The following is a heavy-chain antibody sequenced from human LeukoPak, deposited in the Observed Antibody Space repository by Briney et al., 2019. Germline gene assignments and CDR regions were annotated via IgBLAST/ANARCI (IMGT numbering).Heavy chain of an antibody. J-gene: IGHJ6*02. CDR2: IYYSGST. D-gene: IGHD2-8*01. CDR1: GGSISSYY. V-gene: IGHV4-59*08. Sequence: SETLSLTCTVSGGSISSYYWSWIRQPPGKGLEWIGYIYYSGSTNYNPSLKSRVTISVDTSKNQFSLKLSSVTAADTAVYYCARLKRGYCTNGVRSGRYYYGMDVWGQGTTVTVSS. CDR3: ARLKRGYCTNGVRSGRYYYGMDV.